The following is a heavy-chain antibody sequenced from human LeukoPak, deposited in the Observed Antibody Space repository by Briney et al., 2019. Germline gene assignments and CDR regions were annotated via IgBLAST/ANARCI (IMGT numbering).Heavy chain of an antibody. V-gene: IGHV3-21*01. CDR2: ISSSSSYI. D-gene: IGHD2-2*01. Sequence: PGGSLRLSCAASGFTFSSYSMNWVRQAPGKGLEWVSSISSSSSYIYYADSVKGRFTISRDNAKNSLYLQMNSLRAEDTAVYYCARGPRYCSSTSCYLFDYWGQGTLVTVSS. J-gene: IGHJ4*02. CDR3: ARGPRYCSSTSCYLFDY. CDR1: GFTFSSYS.